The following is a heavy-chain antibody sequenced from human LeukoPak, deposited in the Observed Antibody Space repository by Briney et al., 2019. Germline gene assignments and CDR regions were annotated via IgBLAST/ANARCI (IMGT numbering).Heavy chain of an antibody. D-gene: IGHD3-22*01. CDR2: IYYSGST. V-gene: IGHV4-61*01. Sequence: SETLSLTCTVSGGSVSSGSYYWSWIRQPPGKGLEWIGYIYYSGSTNYNPSLKSRVTISVDTSKNQFSLKLSSVTAADTAVYYCARRYYDSSGYPHYWYFDLWGRGTLVTVSS. CDR1: GGSVSSGSYY. CDR3: ARRYYDSSGYPHYWYFDL. J-gene: IGHJ2*01.